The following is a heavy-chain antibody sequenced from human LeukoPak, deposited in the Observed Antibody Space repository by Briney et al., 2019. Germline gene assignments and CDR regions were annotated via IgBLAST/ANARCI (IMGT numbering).Heavy chain of an antibody. CDR3: ARGGSYLSAFDI. CDR2: ISSSSSTI. V-gene: IGHV3-48*01. J-gene: IGHJ3*02. D-gene: IGHD1-26*01. CDR1: GFTFNSYS. Sequence: GSLRLSCAASGFTFNSYSMNWVRQAPGKGLEWVSYISSSSSTIYYADSVKGRFTISRDNSKNTLYLQMNSLRAEDTAVYYCARGGSYLSAFDIWGQGTMVTVSS.